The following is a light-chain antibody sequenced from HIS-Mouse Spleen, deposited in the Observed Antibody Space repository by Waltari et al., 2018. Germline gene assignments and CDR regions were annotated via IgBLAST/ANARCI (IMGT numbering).Light chain of an antibody. V-gene: IGLV3-10*01. CDR1: ALPKKY. CDR2: EDS. CDR3: YSTDSSGNWV. J-gene: IGLJ3*02. Sequence: SYELTQPPSVSVSPGQTARITCSGDALPKKYAYWYRQKSGQAPVLVIYEDSKRPSGIPARFSGSSSGKMATLTISGAQVEDEADYYCYSTDSSGNWVFGGGTKLTVL.